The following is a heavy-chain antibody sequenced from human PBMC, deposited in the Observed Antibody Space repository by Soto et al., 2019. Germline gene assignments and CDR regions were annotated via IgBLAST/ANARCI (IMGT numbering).Heavy chain of an antibody. Sequence: PSETLSLTCAVSGGSISSGGYSWNWIRQPPGKGLEWIGNIYHSGSTYYNASLKSRVTISVDTSGSQLSLKLNSVTAADTAIYYCATLRGYSSAYFSGVDYWGQGAPVTVSS. CDR2: IYHSGST. J-gene: IGHJ4*02. V-gene: IGHV4-30-2*03. CDR3: ATLRGYSSAYFSGVDY. D-gene: IGHD5-18*01. CDR1: GGSISSGGYS.